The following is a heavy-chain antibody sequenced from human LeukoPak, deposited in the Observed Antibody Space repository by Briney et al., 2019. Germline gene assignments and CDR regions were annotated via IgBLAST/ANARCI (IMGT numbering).Heavy chain of an antibody. J-gene: IGHJ6*03. Sequence: PSETLSLTCTVSGGFINNYYWSWIRQPPGKGLEWIAYISYSGTTNYNPSLKSRITMSVDTSMTQFSLRLTTVTAADTAVYYCARHGRWPIAGSTYYYYCDVWGKGTTVTVSS. CDR1: GGFINNYY. V-gene: IGHV4-59*08. CDR2: ISYSGTT. D-gene: IGHD1-14*01. CDR3: ARHGRWPIAGSTYYYYCDV.